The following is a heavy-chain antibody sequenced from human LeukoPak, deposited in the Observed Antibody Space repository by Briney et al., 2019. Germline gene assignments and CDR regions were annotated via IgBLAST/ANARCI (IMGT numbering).Heavy chain of an antibody. CDR3: ARGQTETMVRGTLDY. D-gene: IGHD3-10*01. V-gene: IGHV4-34*01. CDR2: INHSGST. CDR1: GGSFSGYY. J-gene: IGHJ4*02. Sequence: SETLSLTCAVYGGSFSGYYWSWIRQPPGKGLEWIGEINHSGSTNYNPSLKSRVTISVDTSKNQFSLKLSSVTAADTAVYCCARGQTETMVRGTLDYWGQGTLVTVSS.